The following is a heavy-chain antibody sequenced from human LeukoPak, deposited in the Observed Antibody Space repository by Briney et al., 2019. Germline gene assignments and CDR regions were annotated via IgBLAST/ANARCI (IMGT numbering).Heavy chain of an antibody. J-gene: IGHJ6*03. CDR1: GFTFSSYE. CDR2: ISSSGSTI. V-gene: IGHV3-48*03. Sequence: GGSLRLSCAASGFTFSSYEMNWVRQAPGKGLEWVSYISSSGSTIYYADSVKGRFTISRDNAKNSLYLQMNSLRAEDTAVYYCARMSRRNMDVWGKGTTVTISS. D-gene: IGHD5-24*01. CDR3: ARMSRRNMDV.